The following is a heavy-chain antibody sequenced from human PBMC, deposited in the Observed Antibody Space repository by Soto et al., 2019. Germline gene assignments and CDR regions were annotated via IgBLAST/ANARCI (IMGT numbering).Heavy chain of an antibody. V-gene: IGHV3-73*01. CDR2: IRSKANSYAT. CDR1: GFTFSGSA. CDR3: TRRAYSGSYWDYYGMDV. D-gene: IGHD1-26*01. J-gene: IGHJ6*02. Sequence: PGGSLRLSCAASGFTFSGSAMHWVRQASGKGLEWVGRIRSKANSYATAYAASVKGRFTISRDDXXXXXXXXXXXXXXEDTAGYYCTRRAYSGSYWDYYGMDVWGQGTTVTVSS.